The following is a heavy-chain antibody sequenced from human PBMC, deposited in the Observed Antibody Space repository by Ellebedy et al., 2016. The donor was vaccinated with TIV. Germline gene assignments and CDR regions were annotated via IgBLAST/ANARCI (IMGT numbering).Heavy chain of an antibody. Sequence: ASVKVSXKASRYTFSSYDITWVRQATGQGLEWMGWMNPKSGNTDSAQKFQGRITMTRNMSTSTAYMELSSLTSEDTAVYYCARTMVRGVPTIDYWGQGTLVTVSS. V-gene: IGHV1-8*01. CDR3: ARTMVRGVPTIDY. D-gene: IGHD3-10*01. CDR1: RYTFSSYD. CDR2: MNPKSGNT. J-gene: IGHJ4*02.